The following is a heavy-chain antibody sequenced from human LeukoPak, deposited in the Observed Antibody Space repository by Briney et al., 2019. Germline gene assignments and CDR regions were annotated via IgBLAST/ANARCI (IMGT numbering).Heavy chain of an antibody. CDR1: GFTFSSYA. CDR2: ISTSGGSS. CDR3: ATMHPYYDGSGYWVQ. V-gene: IGHV3-23*01. D-gene: IGHD3-22*01. J-gene: IGHJ4*02. Sequence: QSGGSLRLSCAASGFTFSSYAMSWVRRAPGKGLEWVSGISTSGGSSSYADSVKGRFTISRDNPRNTLYMQMNSLRAEDTALYYCATMHPYYDGSGYWVQWGQGTLVTVSS.